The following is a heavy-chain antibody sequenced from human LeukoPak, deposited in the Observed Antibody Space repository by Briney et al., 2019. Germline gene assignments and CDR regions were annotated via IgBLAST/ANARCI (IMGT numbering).Heavy chain of an antibody. V-gene: IGHV1-69*04. D-gene: IGHD6-6*01. CDR2: IIPILGIA. Sequence: SVKVSCKASGGTFSSYAISWVRQAPGQGLEWMGRIIPILGIANYAQTFQGRVTITADKSTSAAYMGLSSLRSEDTAVYYCARDRVRAPGKQLVRGVILTYYFDYWGQGTLVTVSS. CDR1: GGTFSSYA. CDR3: ARDRVRAPGKQLVRGVILTYYFDY. J-gene: IGHJ4*02.